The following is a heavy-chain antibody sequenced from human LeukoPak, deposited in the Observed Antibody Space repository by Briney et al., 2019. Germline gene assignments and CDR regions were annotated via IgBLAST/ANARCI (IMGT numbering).Heavy chain of an antibody. CDR2: IIPILGIA. V-gene: IGHV1-69*04. J-gene: IGHJ4*02. Sequence: SVKVSCKASGGTFSSYAISWVRQAPGQGLEWMGRIIPILGIANYAQKFQGRVTITADKSTSTAYMELSSLRSEDTAVYYCARPYGGSSEAQFDYWGQGTLVTVSS. CDR1: GGTFSSYA. CDR3: ARPYGGSSEAQFDY. D-gene: IGHD4-23*01.